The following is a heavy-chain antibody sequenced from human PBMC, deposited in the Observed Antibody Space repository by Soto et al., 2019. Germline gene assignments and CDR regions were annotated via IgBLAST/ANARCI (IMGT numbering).Heavy chain of an antibody. D-gene: IGHD5-18*01. CDR1: GYTFTSYY. CDR2: INPSGGST. Sequence: ASVKVSCKASGYTFTSYYMHWVRQAPGQGLEWMGIINPSGGSTSYAQKFQGRVTMTRDTSTSTVYMELSSLRSEDTAVYYCARENIQLWSQIDPWGQGTLVTVS. CDR3: ARENIQLWSQIDP. J-gene: IGHJ5*02. V-gene: IGHV1-46*01.